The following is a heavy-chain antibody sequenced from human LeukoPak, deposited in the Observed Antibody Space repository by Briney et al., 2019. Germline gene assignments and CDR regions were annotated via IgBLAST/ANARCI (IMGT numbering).Heavy chain of an antibody. D-gene: IGHD3-16*01. Sequence: PGGSLRLSCAASGFTFIMHSINWVRQAPGKGLEWVSYTTPSGTTYYADSVKGRFSVSRDNGENSVYLLMNNLRAEDTAVYHCASVRGGYCGQGTLVAVSS. V-gene: IGHV3-69-1*01. J-gene: IGHJ4*02. CDR3: ASVRGGY. CDR2: TTPSGTT. CDR1: GFTFIMHS.